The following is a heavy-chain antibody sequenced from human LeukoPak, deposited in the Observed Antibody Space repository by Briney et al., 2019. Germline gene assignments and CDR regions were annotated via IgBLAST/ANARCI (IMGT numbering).Heavy chain of an antibody. V-gene: IGHV4-39*01. CDR1: GGSISSSSYY. D-gene: IGHD3-10*01. Sequence: SETLSLTCTVSGGSISSSSYYWGWIRQSPGKGLEWFGSIYYSGSTYYNPSLKSRVTISVDTSKNQFSLKLTSVTAADTAVYYCARHRGESGTPNWFDPWGQGTQVTVSS. CDR2: IYYSGST. J-gene: IGHJ5*02. CDR3: ARHRGESGTPNWFDP.